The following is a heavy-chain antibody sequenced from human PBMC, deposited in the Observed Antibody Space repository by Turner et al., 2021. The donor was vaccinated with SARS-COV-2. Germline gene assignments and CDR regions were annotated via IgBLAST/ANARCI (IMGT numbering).Heavy chain of an antibody. CDR3: TTGTYYYDSSAYPNDAFDI. V-gene: IGHV3-15*01. CDR1: GFTFSNAW. CDR2: IKSKTEGGTT. D-gene: IGHD3-22*01. J-gene: IGHJ3*02. Sequence: EVQLVESGGGLVKPGGSLRLACASSGFTFSNAWMGWVRQAPGKGLEWVGRIKSKTEGGTTDYAAPVKGRFTISRDESKNTLYLQMNSLKTEDTAVYYCTTGTYYYDSSAYPNDAFDIWGQGTMVTVSS.